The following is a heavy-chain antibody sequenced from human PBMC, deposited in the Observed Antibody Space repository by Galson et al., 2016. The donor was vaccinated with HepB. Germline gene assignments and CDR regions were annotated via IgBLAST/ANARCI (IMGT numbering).Heavy chain of an antibody. V-gene: IGHV1-2*02. CDR2: INPDSGVT. J-gene: IGHJ3*02. D-gene: IGHD6-25*01. Sequence: SVKVSCKASGYTFTGYYMHWVRQAPGQGLEWMGWINPDSGVTSYAQKFQGRVTMTRDTSISTVYMELTSLTSDATAIYYCATSTGYRSGWGAFVIWGQGTMVTVA. CDR3: ATSTGYRSGWGAFVI. CDR1: GYTFTGYY.